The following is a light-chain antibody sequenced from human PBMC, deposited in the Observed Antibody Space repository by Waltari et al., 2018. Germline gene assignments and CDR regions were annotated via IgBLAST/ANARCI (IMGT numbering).Light chain of an antibody. Sequence: QSALTQPASVSGSPGPSITIPCTGTSDDIGAYSYVTWYHQRPGKVPKLIIYDLTERPSGVSNRFSGSKSGSTASLTVSGLQAEDEGLFYCSAYTSRGTLKFGGGTRVTVL. CDR2: DLT. V-gene: IGLV2-14*03. J-gene: IGLJ2*01. CDR1: SDDIGAYSY. CDR3: SAYTSRGTLK.